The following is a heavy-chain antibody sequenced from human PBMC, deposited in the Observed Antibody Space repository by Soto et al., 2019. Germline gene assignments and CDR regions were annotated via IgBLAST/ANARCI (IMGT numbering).Heavy chain of an antibody. CDR2: ISSTTNYI. V-gene: IGHV3-21*06. Sequence: GSLRLSCAASGFTYTRYSMNWVRQAPGKGLEWVSSISSTTNYIYYGDSMKGRFTISRDNAKNSLYLEMSSLRAEDTAVYCCARESEDLTSNFDYWGQGTLVTVSS. CDR1: GFTYTRYS. CDR3: ARESEDLTSNFDY. J-gene: IGHJ4*02.